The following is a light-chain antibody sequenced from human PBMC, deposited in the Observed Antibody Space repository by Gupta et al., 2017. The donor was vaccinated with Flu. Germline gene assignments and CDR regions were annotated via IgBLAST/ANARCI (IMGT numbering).Light chain of an antibody. CDR3: QQYKSYLFT. V-gene: IGKV1-5*03. CDR2: KAS. Sequence: GERVTITCRASQSISSWLAWYQQKPGKAPKLLIYKASSLESGVPSRFSGSGSGTEFTLTISSLQPDDFATYYCQQYKSYLFTFGPETKVEIK. J-gene: IGKJ3*01. CDR1: QSISSW.